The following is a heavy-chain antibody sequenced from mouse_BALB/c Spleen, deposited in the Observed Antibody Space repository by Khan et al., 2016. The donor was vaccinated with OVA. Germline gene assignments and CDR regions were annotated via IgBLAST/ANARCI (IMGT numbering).Heavy chain of an antibody. V-gene: IGHV2-6*02. CDR1: GFSLTTYG. Sequence: VQLQESGPGLVAPSQSLSITCTVSGFSLTTYGVHWVRQPPGKGLEWLVVIWSDGSTNYNSVLKSRLTISKDNSNCQASLKMNSLQTDDTAMDYSARWFDGYSSRNAMDYWGQGTSVTVSS. CDR3: ARWFDGYSSRNAMDY. CDR2: IWSDGST. D-gene: IGHD2-3*01. J-gene: IGHJ4*01.